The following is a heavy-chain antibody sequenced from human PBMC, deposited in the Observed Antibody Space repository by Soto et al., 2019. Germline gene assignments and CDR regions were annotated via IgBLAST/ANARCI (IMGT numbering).Heavy chain of an antibody. CDR3: AADPYYYDSSGYPTPYY. CDR2: IVVGSGNT. CDR1: GFTFTSSA. D-gene: IGHD3-22*01. Sequence: SVKVSCKASGFTFTSSAVQWVRQARGQRLEWIGWIVVGSGNTNYAQKFQERVTITRDMSTSTAYMELSSLRSEDTAVYYCAADPYYYDSSGYPTPYYWGQETPVTVSS. V-gene: IGHV1-58*01. J-gene: IGHJ4*02.